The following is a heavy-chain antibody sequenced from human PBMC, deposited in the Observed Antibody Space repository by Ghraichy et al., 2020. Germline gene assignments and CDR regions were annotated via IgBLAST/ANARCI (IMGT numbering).Heavy chain of an antibody. V-gene: IGHV4-31*03. Sequence: SETLSLTCSVSGGSISSGGYYWSWIRQHPGKGLEWIGYIYYSGSTYYNPSLKSRVTISVDTSKNQFSLKLSSVTAADTAVYYCARGRRTYYYGAWGQGTLVTVSS. CDR3: ARGRRTYYYGA. D-gene: IGHD3-10*01. CDR2: IYYSGST. CDR1: GGSISSGGYY. J-gene: IGHJ5*02.